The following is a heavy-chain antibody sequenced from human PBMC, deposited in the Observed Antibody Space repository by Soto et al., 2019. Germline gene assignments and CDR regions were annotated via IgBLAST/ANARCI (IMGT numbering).Heavy chain of an antibody. Sequence: QLQLQESGPGLVKPSETLSLTCTVSGGSISSSSYYWGWIRQPPGKGLEWIGSIYYSGSTYYNPSLKSRVTISVDTSKNQFSLKLSSVTAADTAVYYCARDYSSSPYYYYYYMDVWGKGTTVTVSS. D-gene: IGHD6-6*01. CDR2: IYYSGST. J-gene: IGHJ6*03. CDR1: GGSISSSSYY. CDR3: ARDYSSSPYYYYYYMDV. V-gene: IGHV4-39*01.